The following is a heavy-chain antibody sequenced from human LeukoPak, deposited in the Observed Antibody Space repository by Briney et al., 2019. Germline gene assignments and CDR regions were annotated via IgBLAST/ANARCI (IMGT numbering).Heavy chain of an antibody. CDR1: GGSISSSSYY. CDR2: IYYSGST. D-gene: IGHD6-19*01. V-gene: IGHV4-39*07. CDR3: ARDLGSSGYSSGWYPGYFDY. J-gene: IGHJ4*02. Sequence: PSETLSLTCTVSGGSISSSSYYWGWIRQPPGKGLEWIGSIYYSGSTYYNPSLKSRVTISVDTSKNQFSLKLSSVTAADTAVYYCARDLGSSGYSSGWYPGYFDYWGQGTLVTVSS.